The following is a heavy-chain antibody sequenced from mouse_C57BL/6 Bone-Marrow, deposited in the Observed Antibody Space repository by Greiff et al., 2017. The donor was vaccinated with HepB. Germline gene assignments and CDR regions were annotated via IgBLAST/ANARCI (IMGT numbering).Heavy chain of an antibody. CDR3: AGRYGRGGYFDV. D-gene: IGHD1-1*01. V-gene: IGHV4-1*01. CDR2: INPDSSTI. CDR1: GFDFSSYW. J-gene: IGHJ1*03. Sequence: DVQLQESGGGLVQPGGSLKLSCAASGFDFSSYWMRWVRRAPGEGLEWIGEINPDSSTINYAPSLKDKFIISRDNAKNTLYLQMSKVRSEDTALYYCAGRYGRGGYFDVWGTGTTVTVSS.